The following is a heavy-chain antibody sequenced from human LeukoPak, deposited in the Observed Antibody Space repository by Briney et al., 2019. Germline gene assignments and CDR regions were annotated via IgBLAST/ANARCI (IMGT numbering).Heavy chain of an antibody. D-gene: IGHD2-21*02. J-gene: IGHJ3*02. V-gene: IGHV4-39*01. Sequence: SDTLSLTCTVSGGSISSSSYNWGWSRQPPGKGLEWIGSIYYSGNTYYNPSLKSRVTISVDKSKNQFSLKLSSVTAADTAVYYCASDCGGDCYGSAFDIWGQGTMVTVSS. CDR1: GGSISSSSYN. CDR3: ASDCGGDCYGSAFDI. CDR2: IYYSGNT.